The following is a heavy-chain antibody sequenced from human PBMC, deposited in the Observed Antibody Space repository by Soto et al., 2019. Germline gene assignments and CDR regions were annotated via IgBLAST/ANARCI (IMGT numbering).Heavy chain of an antibody. CDR3: AKDLDRSGYDTREYYYYYMDV. Sequence: EVQLLESGGGLVQPGGSLRLSCAASGFTFSSYAMSWVRQAPGKGLEWVSAISGSGGSTYYADSVKGRFTISRDNSKNTLYLQMDSLRAEDTAVYYCAKDLDRSGYDTREYYYYYMDVWGKGTTVTVSS. V-gene: IGHV3-23*01. D-gene: IGHD5-12*01. J-gene: IGHJ6*03. CDR1: GFTFSSYA. CDR2: ISGSGGST.